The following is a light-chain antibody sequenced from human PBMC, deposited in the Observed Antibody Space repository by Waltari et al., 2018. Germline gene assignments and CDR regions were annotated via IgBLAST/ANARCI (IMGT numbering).Light chain of an antibody. CDR2: DVS. J-gene: IGLJ6*01. CDR1: SSDGGGYNY. V-gene: IGLV2-14*03. CDR3: SSYTSSSTNV. Sequence: QSALTQPASVSGSPGQSITISCTGTSSDGGGYNYVSWYQQHPDKAPKLMIYDVSNRPSGVSNRFSGSKSGNTASLTISGLQAEDEADYYCSSYTSSSTNVFGSGTKVTVL.